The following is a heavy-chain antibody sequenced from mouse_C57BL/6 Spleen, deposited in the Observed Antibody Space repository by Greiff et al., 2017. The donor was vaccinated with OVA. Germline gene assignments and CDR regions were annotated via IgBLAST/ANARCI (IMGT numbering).Heavy chain of an antibody. CDR2: IDPSDSYT. D-gene: IGHD2-3*01. V-gene: IGHV1-69*01. CDR1: GYTFTSYW. Sequence: QVQLQQSGAELVMPGASVKLSCKASGYTFTSYWMHWVKQRPGQGLEWIGEIDPSDSYTNYNQKFKGKSTLTVDKSSSTAYMQLSSLTSEDSAVYYCARKGGWYYAMDYWGQGTSVTVSS. J-gene: IGHJ4*01. CDR3: ARKGGWYYAMDY.